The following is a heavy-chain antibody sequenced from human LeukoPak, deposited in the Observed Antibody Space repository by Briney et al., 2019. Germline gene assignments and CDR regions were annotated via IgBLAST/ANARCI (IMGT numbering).Heavy chain of an antibody. D-gene: IGHD3-9*01. CDR3: ARDRDDILTGYGFDY. V-gene: IGHV4-4*07. CDR1: GGSISSYY. CDR2: IYTSGST. J-gene: IGHJ4*02. Sequence: PSETLSLTCTVSGGSISSYYWSWIRQPAGKGLEWIGRIYTSGSTNYNPSLKSRVTMSVDTSKNQFSLKLSSVTAADTAVYYCARDRDDILTGYGFDYWGQGILVTVSS.